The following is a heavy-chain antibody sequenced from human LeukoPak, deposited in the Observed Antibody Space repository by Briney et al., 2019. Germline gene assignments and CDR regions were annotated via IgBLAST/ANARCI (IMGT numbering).Heavy chain of an antibody. CDR1: GGSISSGVYY. D-gene: IGHD2-2*01. CDR2: IHHSGTT. V-gene: IGHV4-31*03. CDR3: ARYCSSSKCPFDY. Sequence: SQTLSLTYTVSGGSISSGVYYCSWIRQHPGKGLEWVGYIHHSGTTFYNPSLKSRVTISMDTSNNEFSLRLSAVTDADTAVYYCARYCSSSKCPFDYWGQGILVTVSS. J-gene: IGHJ4*02.